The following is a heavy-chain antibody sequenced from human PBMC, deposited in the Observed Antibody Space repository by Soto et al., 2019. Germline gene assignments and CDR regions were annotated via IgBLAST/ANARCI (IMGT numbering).Heavy chain of an antibody. CDR1: GFTFSSYS. J-gene: IGHJ6*02. Sequence: AGGSLRLSCAASGFTFSSYSINWVRQAPGKGLEWFSYITSDSSTISYADSVKDRFTVSRDNAKNSLYLQMNSLRDEDTAVYYCARVGRGVYGMDVWGQGTSVTVSS. CDR2: ITSDSSTI. D-gene: IGHD2-8*01. V-gene: IGHV3-48*02. CDR3: ARVGRGVYGMDV.